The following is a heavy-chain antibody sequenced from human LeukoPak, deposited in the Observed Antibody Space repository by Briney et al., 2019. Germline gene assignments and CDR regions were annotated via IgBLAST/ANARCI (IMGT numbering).Heavy chain of an antibody. CDR1: GDSIRSYY. Sequence: PSETLSLTCTVSGDSIRSYYWSWIRQPPGKGLEWVGYIYYSGSTNYNPSLKSRVTFSVDTSKSQFSLKLTSVTAADTAVYYCARYGSGWPYHFDYWGQGILVTVSS. CDR3: ARYGSGWPYHFDY. V-gene: IGHV4-59*01. J-gene: IGHJ4*02. D-gene: IGHD6-19*01. CDR2: IYYSGST.